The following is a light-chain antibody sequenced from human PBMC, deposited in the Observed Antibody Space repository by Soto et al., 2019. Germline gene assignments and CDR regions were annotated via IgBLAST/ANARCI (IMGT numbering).Light chain of an antibody. CDR3: ASYSSSSTYVI. CDR1: SSDVGGYKY. V-gene: IGLV2-14*01. J-gene: IGLJ1*01. Sequence: QSVLPHPASVCWSPGHSIAISCTGTSSDVGGYKYVSWYQQHPDKAPKLIIFEVSNRPSGISSRFSGSKSGNTASLTISGLHAEDEADDYCASYSSSSTYVIFGRGTKVTVL. CDR2: EVS.